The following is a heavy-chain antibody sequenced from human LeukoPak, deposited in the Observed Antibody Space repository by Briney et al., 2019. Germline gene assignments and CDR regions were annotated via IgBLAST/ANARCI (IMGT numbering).Heavy chain of an antibody. V-gene: IGHV4-59*01. J-gene: IGHJ4*02. D-gene: IGHD5-12*01. Sequence: PSETLSLTCTVSGGSISSFYWSWIRQPPGKGLEWIGYIFYSGNTNYNPSLKGRVTISLDTSENQFSLKLSSVTAADTAVYYCARGRVGAGDIVATTCYFDFWGQGTLVTVSS. CDR1: GGSISSFY. CDR3: ARGRVGAGDIVATTCYFDF. CDR2: IFYSGNT.